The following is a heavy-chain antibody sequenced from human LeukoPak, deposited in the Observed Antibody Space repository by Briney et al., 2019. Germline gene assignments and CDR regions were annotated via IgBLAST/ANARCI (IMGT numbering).Heavy chain of an antibody. CDR2: MDQDGSEK. CDR1: GFTFSSYW. V-gene: IGHV3-7*01. CDR3: ARDDSGPDY. Sequence: GGSLRLSCAASGFTFSSYWMSWVRQAPGKGLEWVANMDQDGSEKYYVDSVKGRFTISRDNAENSLYLQMNSLRAEDTAVYYCARDDSGPDYWGQGTLVTVSS. D-gene: IGHD6-19*01. J-gene: IGHJ4*02.